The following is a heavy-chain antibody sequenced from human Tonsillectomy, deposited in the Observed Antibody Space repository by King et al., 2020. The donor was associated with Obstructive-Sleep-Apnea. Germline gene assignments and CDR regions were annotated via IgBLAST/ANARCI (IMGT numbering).Heavy chain of an antibody. CDR1: GFTFSSYW. V-gene: IGHV3-74*01. D-gene: IGHD1-26*01. CDR2: INSDGSST. CDR3: ASGKRGSYGLFDS. J-gene: IGHJ4*02. Sequence: LVESGGALVQPGGSLRLSCAASGFTFSSYWMHWVRQAPGKGLVWVSRINSDGSSTSYADSVKGRFTISRDNAKNTLYLQMNSLGAEDTAVYYCASGKRGSYGLFDSWGQGTLVTVSS.